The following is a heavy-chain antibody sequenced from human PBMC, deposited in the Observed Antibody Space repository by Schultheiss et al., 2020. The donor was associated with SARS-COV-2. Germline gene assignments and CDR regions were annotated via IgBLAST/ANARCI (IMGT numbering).Heavy chain of an antibody. CDR1: GGSVSSSGYS. CDR3: AGLWFGELLENY. D-gene: IGHD3-10*01. Sequence: SETLSLTCTVSGGSVSSSGYSWSWIRQPPGKGLEWIGEINHSGSTNYNPSLKSRVTISVDTSKNQFSLKLSSVTAADTAVYYCAGLWFGELLENYWGQGTLVTVSS. V-gene: IGHV4-39*07. J-gene: IGHJ4*02. CDR2: INHSGST.